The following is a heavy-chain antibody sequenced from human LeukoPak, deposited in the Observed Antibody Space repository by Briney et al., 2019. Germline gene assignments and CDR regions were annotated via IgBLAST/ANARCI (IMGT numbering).Heavy chain of an antibody. CDR3: ARDHFIAVAGLYYYHGMDV. Sequence: QSGGSLRLSCAASGFTVSSNYMSWVRQAPGKGLEWVSVTYSGGSTYYADSVKGRFTISRDNSKNTLYLQMNSLRAEDTAVYYCARDHFIAVAGLYYYHGMDVWGQGTTVTVSS. D-gene: IGHD6-19*01. CDR1: GFTVSSNY. CDR2: TYSGGST. V-gene: IGHV3-66*01. J-gene: IGHJ6*02.